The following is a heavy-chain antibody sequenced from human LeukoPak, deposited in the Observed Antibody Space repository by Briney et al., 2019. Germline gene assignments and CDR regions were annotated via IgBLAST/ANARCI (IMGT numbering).Heavy chain of an antibody. D-gene: IGHD1-1*01. V-gene: IGHV1-2*02. CDR1: GYKFTDYF. CDR2: INPNSGGT. J-gene: IGHJ5*02. Sequence: ASVKVSCKTSGYKFTDYFIHWVRQAPGQRLEWMAWINPNSGGTNYAQKFQGRVTMTRDTSISTAYMELSRLRSDDTAVYYCARVDRNDVAFHSWFDPWGQGTLVTVSS. CDR3: ARVDRNDVAFHSWFDP.